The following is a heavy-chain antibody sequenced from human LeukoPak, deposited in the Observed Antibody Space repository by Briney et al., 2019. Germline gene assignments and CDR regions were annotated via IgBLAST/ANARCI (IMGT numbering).Heavy chain of an antibody. V-gene: IGHV1-2*06. Sequence: ASVKVSCRASGYTFTGYDMHWVRQAPGQGLEWMGRINPNSGGTNYAQKFQGRVTMTRDTSISTAYMELSRLRSDDTAVYYCARAVNYDFWSGSGNWFDPWGQGTLVTVSS. CDR2: INPNSGGT. CDR3: ARAVNYDFWSGSGNWFDP. J-gene: IGHJ5*02. CDR1: GYTFTGYD. D-gene: IGHD3-3*01.